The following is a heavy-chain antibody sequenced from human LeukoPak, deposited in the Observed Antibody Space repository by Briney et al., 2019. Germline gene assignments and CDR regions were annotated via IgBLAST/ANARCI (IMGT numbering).Heavy chain of an antibody. Sequence: GGSLRLSCAASGFTFSSYAMSWVRQAPGKGLEWVSAISGSGGSTYYADSVKGRFTISRDNSKNTLYLQMNSLRAEDTAVYYCAKDLWYQLIPALDAFDIWGQGTMVTVSS. CDR2: ISGSGGST. D-gene: IGHD2-2*01. J-gene: IGHJ3*02. V-gene: IGHV3-23*01. CDR3: AKDLWYQLIPALDAFDI. CDR1: GFTFSSYA.